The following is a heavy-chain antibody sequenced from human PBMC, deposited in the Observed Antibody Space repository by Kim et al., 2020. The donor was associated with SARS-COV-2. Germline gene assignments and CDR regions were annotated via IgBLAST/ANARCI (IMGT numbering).Heavy chain of an antibody. D-gene: IGHD2-2*03. CDR1: GLFFRAYG. J-gene: IGHJ4*02. CDR2: ISYDASNQ. Sequence: GGSLRLSCAASGLFFRAYGMNWVRQAPGKGLEWVAVISYDASNQNYADSVKGRFTVSRDNSRNILYLQMSSLRAEDTGVYYCAIPLDMGVAYWGQGTQVTVS. CDR3: AIPLDMGVAY. V-gene: IGHV3-33*05.